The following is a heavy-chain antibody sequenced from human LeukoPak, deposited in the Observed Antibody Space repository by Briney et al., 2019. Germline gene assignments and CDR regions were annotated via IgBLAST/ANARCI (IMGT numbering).Heavy chain of an antibody. Sequence: SQTLPLTCTVSGGSISSGGYYWSWIRQHPGKGLERIGYIYYSGSTYYNPSLKSRVTISVDTSKNQFSLKLSSVTAADTAVYYCARTQAYRLFDYWGQGTLVTVSS. J-gene: IGHJ4*02. CDR2: IYYSGST. V-gene: IGHV4-31*03. CDR1: GGSISSGGYY. D-gene: IGHD2-2*01. CDR3: ARTQAYRLFDY.